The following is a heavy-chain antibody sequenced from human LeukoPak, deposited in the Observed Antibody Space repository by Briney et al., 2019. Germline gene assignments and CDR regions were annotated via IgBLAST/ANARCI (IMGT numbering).Heavy chain of an antibody. CDR2: ISNGNT. J-gene: IGHJ5*02. D-gene: IGHD2-15*01. CDR3: VREAGYCASVCLKSNWFDP. CDR1: GFPFSNHA. Sequence: GGSLRLSCAASGFPFSNHAMSWVSQPPGKGLEWVAAISNGNTYYADSVSGRFTISRDDSKNMVYLQMNSLRDEDTALYYCVREAGYCASVCLKSNWFDPWGQGTLVTVSS. V-gene: IGHV3-23*01.